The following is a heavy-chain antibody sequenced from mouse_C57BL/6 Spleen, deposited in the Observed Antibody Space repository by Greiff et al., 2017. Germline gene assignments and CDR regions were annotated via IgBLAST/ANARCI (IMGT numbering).Heavy chain of an antibody. J-gene: IGHJ4*01. CDR3: TRDGYPPSAMDY. CDR2: IRNKANNHAT. D-gene: IGHD2-3*01. V-gene: IGHV6-6*01. CDR1: GFTFSDAW. Sequence: EVHLVESGGGLVQPGGSMKLSCAASGFTFSDAWMDWVRQSPEKGLEWVAEIRNKANNHATYYAESVKGRFTISRDDSKSSVYLQMNSLRAEDTGIYYCTRDGYPPSAMDYWGQGTSVTVSS.